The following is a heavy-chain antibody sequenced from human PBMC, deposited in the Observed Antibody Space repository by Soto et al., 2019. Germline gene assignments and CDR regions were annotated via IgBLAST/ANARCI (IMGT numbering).Heavy chain of an antibody. CDR3: ARARDTAMLKFDY. V-gene: IGHV4-61*01. CDR2: IYYSGST. CDR1: GGSISSSSYY. D-gene: IGHD5-18*01. J-gene: IGHJ4*02. Sequence: SETLSLTCTVSGGSISSSSYYWSWIRQPPGKGLEWIGYIYYSGSTNYNPSLKSRVTISVDTSKNQFSLKLSSVTAADTAVYYCARARDTAMLKFDYWGQGTLVTVSS.